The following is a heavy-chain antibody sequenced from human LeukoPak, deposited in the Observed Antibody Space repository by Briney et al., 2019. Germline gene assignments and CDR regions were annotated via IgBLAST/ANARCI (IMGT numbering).Heavy chain of an antibody. CDR3: ARPRAAGDYHAFDI. V-gene: IGHV3-66*02. CDR1: GFTFSSSA. CDR2: IYSGGST. D-gene: IGHD4-17*01. J-gene: IGHJ3*02. Sequence: GGSLRLSCTTSGFTFSSSAMSWVRQAPGKGLEWVSVIYSGGSTYYADSVKGRFTISRDNSKNTLYLQMGSLRAEDMAVYYCARPRAAGDYHAFDIWGQGTMVTVSS.